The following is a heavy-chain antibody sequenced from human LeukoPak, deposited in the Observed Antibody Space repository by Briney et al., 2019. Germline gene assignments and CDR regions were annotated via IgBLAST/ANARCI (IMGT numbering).Heavy chain of an antibody. CDR2: ISSSSTI. J-gene: IGHJ4*02. D-gene: IGHD3-3*01. CDR1: GFTFSSYS. V-gene: IGHV3-48*04. CDR3: ARGTYYDFWSGYYYLDY. Sequence: GGSLRLSCAASGFTFSSYSMNWVRQAPGKGLEWVSYISSSSTIYYADSVKGRFTISRDNAKNSLYLQMNSLRAEDTAVYYCARGTYYDFWSGYYYLDYWGQGTLVTVSS.